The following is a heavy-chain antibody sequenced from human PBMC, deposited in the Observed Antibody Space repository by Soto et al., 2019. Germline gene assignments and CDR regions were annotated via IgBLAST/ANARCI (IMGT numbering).Heavy chain of an antibody. D-gene: IGHD4-4*01. V-gene: IGHV3-33*01. Sequence: GGSLRLSCAASGFTFSSYGMHWVRQAPGKGLEWVAVIWYDGSNKYYADSVKGRFTISRDNSKNTLYLQMNSLRAEDMSVYYCARDPFGYSKYDRFRGIGFFDYWGQGTLVTVSS. CDR2: IWYDGSNK. CDR1: GFTFSSYG. CDR3: ARDPFGYSKYDRFRGIGFFDY. J-gene: IGHJ4*02.